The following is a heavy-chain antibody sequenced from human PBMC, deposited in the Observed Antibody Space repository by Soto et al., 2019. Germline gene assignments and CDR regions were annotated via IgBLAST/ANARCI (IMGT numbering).Heavy chain of an antibody. J-gene: IGHJ3*02. CDR3: ARDLEGTPSSGWYGGAFDI. V-gene: IGHV4-59*01. CDR1: GGSISSYY. Sequence: QVQLQESGPGLVKPSETLSLTCTVSGGSISSYYWSWIRQPPGKGLEWIGYIYYSGSTNYNPSLTSRVTISVDTSKNQFSLKLSSVTAADTAVYYCARDLEGTPSSGWYGGAFDIWGQGTMVTVSS. CDR2: IYYSGST. D-gene: IGHD6-19*01.